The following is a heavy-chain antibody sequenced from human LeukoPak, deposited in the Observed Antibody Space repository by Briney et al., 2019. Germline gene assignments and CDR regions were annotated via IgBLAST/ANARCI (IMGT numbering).Heavy chain of an antibody. CDR1: GYKITDLS. CDR3: ATDSILMERGGTPLEN. J-gene: IGHJ4*02. V-gene: IGHV1-24*01. D-gene: IGHD3-3*02. Sequence: ASVKVSCKVSGYKITDLSIHWVRQAPGKGLEWVGGFDPEDGAKFYAQNFQGRVTMTEDTSADTAYMEVSSLRSGDTAVYYCATDSILMERGGTPLENWGQGTLVTVSS. CDR2: FDPEDGAK.